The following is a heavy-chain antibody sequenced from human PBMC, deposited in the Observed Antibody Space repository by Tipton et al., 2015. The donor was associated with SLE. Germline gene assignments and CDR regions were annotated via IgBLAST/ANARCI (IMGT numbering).Heavy chain of an antibody. Sequence: TLSLTCTVSSGSIRGSTYYWGWIRQPPGKGLEWIGTIYSSMSMYYNPTLKSRVTMSVDMSKNQFSLNLNSLTAADTAVYYCARRATGFSGNGLSYYFDYWGQGTLVTVSS. V-gene: IGHV4-39*07. D-gene: IGHD5-12*01. CDR1: SGSIRGSTYY. J-gene: IGHJ4*02. CDR2: IYSSMSM. CDR3: ARRATGFSGNGLSYYFDY.